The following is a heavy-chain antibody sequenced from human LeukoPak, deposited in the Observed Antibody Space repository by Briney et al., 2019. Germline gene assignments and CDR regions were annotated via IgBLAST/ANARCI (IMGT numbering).Heavy chain of an antibody. D-gene: IGHD1-26*01. CDR2: ISWNSGSI. Sequence: PGGSLRLSCAASGFTFDDYAMHWVRQAPGKGLEWVSGISWNSGSIGYADSVKGRFTISRDNAKNSLYLQMNSLRAEDTALYYCAKESFSGSYYRRRHAFDIWGQGTMVTVSS. CDR1: GFTFDDYA. CDR3: AKESFSGSYYRRRHAFDI. J-gene: IGHJ3*02. V-gene: IGHV3-9*01.